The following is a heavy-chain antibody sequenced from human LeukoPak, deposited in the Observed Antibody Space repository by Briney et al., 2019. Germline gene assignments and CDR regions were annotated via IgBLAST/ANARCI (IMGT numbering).Heavy chain of an antibody. V-gene: IGHV4-59*01. CDR1: GGSFSGYY. CDR3: ARETPPYGGNSEYFDY. D-gene: IGHD4-23*01. Sequence: SETLSLTCAVYGGSFSGYYWSWIRQPPGKGLEWIGYIYYSGSTNYNPSLKSRVTISVDTSKNQFSLKLSSVTAADTAVYYCARETPPYGGNSEYFDYWGQGTLVTVSS. CDR2: IYYSGST. J-gene: IGHJ4*02.